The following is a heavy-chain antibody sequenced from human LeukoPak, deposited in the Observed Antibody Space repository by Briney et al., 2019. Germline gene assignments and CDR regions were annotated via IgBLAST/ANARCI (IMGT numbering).Heavy chain of an antibody. CDR1: GESFSGYY. CDR3: ARAVSGRFDY. J-gene: IGHJ4*02. V-gene: IGHV4-34*01. CDR2: INHSGSS. D-gene: IGHD6-19*01. Sequence: SETLSLTCAVCGESFSGYYWSWIRQPPGKGLEWIGDINHSGSSNYNRSLKSRLTISVGTSKNQFSLKLSSVTAADTAIYYCARAVSGRFDYWGRGTLVTVSS.